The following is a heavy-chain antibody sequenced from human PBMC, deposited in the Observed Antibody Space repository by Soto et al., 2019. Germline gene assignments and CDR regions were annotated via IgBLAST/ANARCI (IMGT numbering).Heavy chain of an antibody. Sequence: GGSLRLSCAASGFTLSSYAMGWVCQAPGKGLEWVAVISYDGSNKYYADSVKGRFTISRDNSKNTLYLQMNSLRAEDTAVYYCAKLIIRGIAVAGTYVDYWGQGTLVTVSS. V-gene: IGHV3-30*18. D-gene: IGHD6-19*01. CDR3: AKLIIRGIAVAGTYVDY. CDR2: ISYDGSNK. CDR1: GFTLSSYA. J-gene: IGHJ4*02.